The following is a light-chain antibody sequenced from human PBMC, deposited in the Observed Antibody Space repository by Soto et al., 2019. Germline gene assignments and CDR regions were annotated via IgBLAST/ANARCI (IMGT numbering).Light chain of an antibody. V-gene: IGKV3-11*01. J-gene: IGKJ3*01. Sequence: EIVMTQSPATLSLSPGDRATLSCRASENVFNFMAWYQHKPGQAPRLLIYDASKMATGVPSRFSGSGSGTDFTLTISSLEPEDFAVYYCQQRTKWPPIFTFGPGTKVENK. CDR3: QQRTKWPPIFT. CDR1: ENVFNF. CDR2: DAS.